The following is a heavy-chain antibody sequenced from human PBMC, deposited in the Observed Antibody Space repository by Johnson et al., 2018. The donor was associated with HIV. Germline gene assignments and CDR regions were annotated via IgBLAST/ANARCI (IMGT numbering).Heavy chain of an antibody. Sequence: QVQLVESGGGLVKPGGSLRLSCAASGFTFKNAWMSWVRQALGRGLEWVAVISYAGDNQYYADSVKGRFTISRDNAKNSLYLQMNSLRAEDTAVYYCARGSYYDIWGQGTMVTVSS. CDR1: GFTFKNAW. CDR2: ISYAGDNQ. CDR3: ARGSYYDI. V-gene: IGHV3-30*14. J-gene: IGHJ3*02. D-gene: IGHD3-10*01.